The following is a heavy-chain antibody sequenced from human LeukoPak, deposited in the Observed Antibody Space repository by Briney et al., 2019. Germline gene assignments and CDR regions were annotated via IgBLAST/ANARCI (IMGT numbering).Heavy chain of an antibody. D-gene: IGHD6-19*01. V-gene: IGHV4-61*02. CDR2: IYTSGST. CDR3: ARKQWVEYYFES. Sequence: PSQTLSLTCTVSGDSISSGSYYWSWIRQPAGKGLEWIRRIYTSGSTNYSPSLKSRVTISIDTSKNQFSLKLSSVTAADTAVYYCARKQWVEYYFESWGQGTLVTVSS. CDR1: GDSISSGSYY. J-gene: IGHJ4*02.